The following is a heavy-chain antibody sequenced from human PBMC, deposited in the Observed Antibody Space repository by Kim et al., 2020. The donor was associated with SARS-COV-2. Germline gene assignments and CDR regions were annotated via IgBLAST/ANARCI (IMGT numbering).Heavy chain of an antibody. CDR1: GGSISSGDYY. J-gene: IGHJ5*02. Sequence: SETLSLTCTVSGGSISSGDYYWSWIRQPPGKGLEWIGYIYYSGSTYYNPSLKSRVTISVDTSKNQFSLKLSSVTAADTAVYYCASVYCSGGSCYSVWWFDPWGQGTLVTVSS. V-gene: IGHV4-30-4*01. CDR3: ASVYCSGGSCYSVWWFDP. D-gene: IGHD2-15*01. CDR2: IYYSGST.